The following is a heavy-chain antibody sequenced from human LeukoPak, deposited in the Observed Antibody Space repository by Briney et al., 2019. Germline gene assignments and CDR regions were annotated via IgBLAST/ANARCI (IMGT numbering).Heavy chain of an antibody. CDR3: ASPGAQQLDAFDI. Sequence: SETLSLTCTVSGGSISSYYWSWIRQPPGKGLEWIGYIYYSGSTNYNPSLKSRVTISVDTFKNQFSLKLSSVTAADTAVYYCASPGAQQLDAFDIWGQGTMVTVSS. CDR1: GGSISSYY. J-gene: IGHJ3*02. CDR2: IYYSGST. D-gene: IGHD6-13*01. V-gene: IGHV4-59*01.